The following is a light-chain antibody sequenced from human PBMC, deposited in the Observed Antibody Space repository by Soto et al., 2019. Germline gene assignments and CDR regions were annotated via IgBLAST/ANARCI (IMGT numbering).Light chain of an antibody. CDR3: CAYAGNNTLV. Sequence: QSALTQPASVSGSPGQSITISCTGTSSDVGSYNPVSWYQQHPGKAPKLMIYEGNKRPSGVSNRFSASKSGNTASLTISGLEDEDEADYYCCAYAGNNTLVFGGGTKVTVL. J-gene: IGLJ2*01. V-gene: IGLV2-23*01. CDR2: EGN. CDR1: SSDVGSYNP.